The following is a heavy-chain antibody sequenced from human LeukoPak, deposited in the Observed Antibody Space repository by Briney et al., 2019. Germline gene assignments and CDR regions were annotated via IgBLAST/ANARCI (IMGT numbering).Heavy chain of an antibody. CDR2: IYYTGST. D-gene: IGHD6-13*01. J-gene: IGHJ1*01. V-gene: IGHV4-59*01. CDR3: ARDRGAAAGLDFQH. CDR1: GGSISSYY. Sequence: SGTLSLTCTVSGGSISSYYWSWIRQSPGKGLEWIGYIYYTGSTNYNPSLKSRVTISVDMSKNQFSLKLSSVTAADTAVYYCARDRGAAAGLDFQHWGQGTLVTVSS.